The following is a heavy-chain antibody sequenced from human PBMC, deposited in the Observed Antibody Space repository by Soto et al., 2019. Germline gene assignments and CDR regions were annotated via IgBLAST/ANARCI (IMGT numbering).Heavy chain of an antibody. CDR3: ARDLGPPATGTTLYYYYMDV. D-gene: IGHD1-1*01. CDR2: ISAYNGNT. V-gene: IGHV1-18*01. CDR1: GYTFTSYG. Sequence: ASVKVSCKASGYTFTSYGISWVRQAPGQGLEWMGWISAYNGNTNYAQKLQGRVTMTTDTSTSTAYMELRSLRSDDTAVYYCARDLGPPATGTTLYYYYMDVWGKGTTVTVSS. J-gene: IGHJ6*03.